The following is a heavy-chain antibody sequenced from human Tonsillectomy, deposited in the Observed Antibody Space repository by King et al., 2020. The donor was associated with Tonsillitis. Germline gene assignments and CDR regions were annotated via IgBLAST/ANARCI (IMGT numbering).Heavy chain of an antibody. V-gene: IGHV3-23*04. CDR2: ICGSGCYT. J-gene: IGHJ4*02. Sequence: VQLVESGGGLVQPGGSLRLSCAASGFPFSSYAMSWVRQAPGKGLEWVSTICGSGCYTSYADSAKGRFTISRNNSKNTLYLQMNSPRAEDTAVYYCAKGISYSDYWGQGTLVTVSS. CDR3: AKGISYSDY. D-gene: IGHD1-14*01. CDR1: GFPFSSYA.